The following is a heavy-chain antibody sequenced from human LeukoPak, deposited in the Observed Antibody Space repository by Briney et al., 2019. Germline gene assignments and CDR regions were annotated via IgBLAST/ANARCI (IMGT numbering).Heavy chain of an antibody. V-gene: IGHV1-69*06. Sequence: ASVKVSCKASGGTFNRYAISWVRQAPGQGLEWMGGIIPMFDTANYAQRFQGRVTITADKSTSTAYMELSSLRSEDTAVYYCATLCCGSYYMDVWGKGTTVTVSS. CDR3: ATLCCGSYYMDV. J-gene: IGHJ6*03. D-gene: IGHD2-15*01. CDR1: GGTFNRYA. CDR2: IIPMFDTA.